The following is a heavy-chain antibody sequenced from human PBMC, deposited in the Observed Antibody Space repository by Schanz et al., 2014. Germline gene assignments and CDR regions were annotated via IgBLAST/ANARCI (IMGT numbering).Heavy chain of an antibody. CDR3: AKDSTHIDIVLVPTAIDY. J-gene: IGHJ4*02. V-gene: IGHV3-23*04. CDR1: GFTVSSNH. D-gene: IGHD2-2*01. CDR2: ISGSGGST. Sequence: EVQLVESGGGLVQPGGSLRLSCAVSGFTVSSNHMSWVRQAPGKGLEWVSGISGSGGSTYYADSVKGRFTISRDNSKNTLYLQMNSLRAEDTAVYYCAKDSTHIDIVLVPTAIDYWGQGTLVTVSS.